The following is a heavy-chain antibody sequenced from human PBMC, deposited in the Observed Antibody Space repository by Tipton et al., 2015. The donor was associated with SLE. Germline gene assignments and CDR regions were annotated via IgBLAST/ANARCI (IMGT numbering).Heavy chain of an antibody. CDR1: GGSTSSSNW. V-gene: IGHV4-4*02. J-gene: IGHJ2*01. CDR2: SGST. Sequence: TLSLTCAVSGGSTSSSNWWSWVRQPPGKGLEWIASSGSTYYNPSLKSRVTISVDTSKNQFSLKLSSVTAADTAVYYCASGGILWYFDLWGRGTLVTVSS. D-gene: IGHD3-16*01. CDR3: ASGGILWYFDL.